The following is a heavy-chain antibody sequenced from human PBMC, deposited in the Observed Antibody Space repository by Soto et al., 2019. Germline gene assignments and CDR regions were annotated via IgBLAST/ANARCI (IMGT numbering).Heavy chain of an antibody. V-gene: IGHV3-23*01. D-gene: IGHD3-3*01. CDR2: ISGSGGST. CDR1: GFTFSSYA. Sequence: GGSLRLSCAASGFTFSSYAMSWVRQAPGKGLEWVSAISGSGGSTYYADSVKGRFTISRDNSKNTLYLQMNSLRAEDTAVYYCAKKSEYYDFWSGYYGTGPHYGMDVWGQGTTVTVSS. CDR3: AKKSEYYDFWSGYYGTGPHYGMDV. J-gene: IGHJ6*02.